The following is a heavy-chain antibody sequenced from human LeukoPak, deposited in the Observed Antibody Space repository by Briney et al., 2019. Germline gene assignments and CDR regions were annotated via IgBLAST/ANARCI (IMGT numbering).Heavy chain of an antibody. CDR3: ARDRGYVDTAMVFDY. D-gene: IGHD5-18*01. J-gene: IGHJ4*02. CDR1: GFTFSSYA. CDR2: IPYDGSNK. V-gene: IGHV3-30-3*01. Sequence: GGSLRLSCAASGFTFSSYAMHWVRQAPGKGLEWVAVIPYDGSNKYYADSVKGRFTISRDNSKNTLYLQMNSLRAEDTAVYYCARDRGYVDTAMVFDYWGQGTLVTVSS.